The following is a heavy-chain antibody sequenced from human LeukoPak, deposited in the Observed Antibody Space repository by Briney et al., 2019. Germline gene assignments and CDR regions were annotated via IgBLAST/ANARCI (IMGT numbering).Heavy chain of an antibody. D-gene: IGHD3-10*01. CDR2: IYYSGST. CDR3: AYGSGSPNWFDP. Sequence: SETLSLTCAVSGGSISSGGYSWSWIRQPPGKGLEWIGYIYYSGSTYYNPSLKSRVTISVDTSKNQFSLKLSSVTAADTAVYYCAYGSGSPNWFDPWGQGTLVTVSS. V-gene: IGHV4-30-4*07. CDR1: GGSISSGGYS. J-gene: IGHJ5*02.